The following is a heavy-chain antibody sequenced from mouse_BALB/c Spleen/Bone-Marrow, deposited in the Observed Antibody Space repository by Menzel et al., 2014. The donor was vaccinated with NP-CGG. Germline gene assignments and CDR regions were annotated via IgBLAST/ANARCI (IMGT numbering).Heavy chain of an antibody. J-gene: IGHJ3*01. CDR1: GFTFSDYY. V-gene: IGHV5-4*02. CDR3: ANYYGSTWFAY. Sequence: EVQLVESGGGLVKPGGSLKLSCAASGFTFSDYYMYWVRQTPEKRLEWVATTSDGGNYTYYPDSVKGRFTISRDNAKNNLYLQMSSLKSEDTAMYYCANYYGSTWFAYWGQGTLVTVSA. CDR2: TSDGGNYT. D-gene: IGHD1-1*01.